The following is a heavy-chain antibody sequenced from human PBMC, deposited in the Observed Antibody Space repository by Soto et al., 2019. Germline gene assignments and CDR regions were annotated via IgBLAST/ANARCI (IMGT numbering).Heavy chain of an antibody. CDR2: IYYSGST. CDR3: ASTGVVVTYFDY. V-gene: IGHV4-31*03. D-gene: IGHD3-22*01. Sequence: SETRSLTCTVSGGSISSGGYYWSWIRQHPGKGLEWIGYIYYSGSTYYNPSLKSRVTISVDTSKDQFSLKLSSVTAADTAVYYCASTGVVVTYFDYWGQGTLVTVSS. CDR1: GGSISSGGYY. J-gene: IGHJ4*02.